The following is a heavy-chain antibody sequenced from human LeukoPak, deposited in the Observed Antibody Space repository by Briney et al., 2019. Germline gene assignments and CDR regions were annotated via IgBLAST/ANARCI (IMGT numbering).Heavy chain of an antibody. CDR2: IKQDGSEK. J-gene: IGHJ4*02. D-gene: IGHD6-6*01. CDR3: ARERYSSSSDDY. CDR1: GFTFSSDW. V-gene: IGHV3-7*01. Sequence: PGGSLRLSCAASGFTFSSDWMSWVRQAPGKGLEGVANIKQDGSEKYYVDSVKGRFTIYRDNAKNSLYLQMNSLRAEDTAVYYCARERYSSSSDDYWGQGTLVPVSS.